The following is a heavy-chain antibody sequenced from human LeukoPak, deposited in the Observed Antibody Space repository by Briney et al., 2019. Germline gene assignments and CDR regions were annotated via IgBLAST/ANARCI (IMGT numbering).Heavy chain of an antibody. J-gene: IGHJ4*02. V-gene: IGHV4-59*01. Sequence: SETLSLTCTVSGGSISSYYWSWIRQPPGKGLEWIGYIYYSGSTNYNPSLKSRVTISVDTSKNQFSPKLSSVTAADTAVYYCARDRYGGEYWGQGTLVTVSS. CDR3: ARDRYGGEY. CDR1: GGSISSYY. CDR2: IYYSGST. D-gene: IGHD4-23*01.